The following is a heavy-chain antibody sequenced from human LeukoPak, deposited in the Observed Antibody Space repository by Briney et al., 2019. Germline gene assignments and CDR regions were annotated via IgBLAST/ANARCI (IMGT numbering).Heavy chain of an antibody. CDR3: ARGSEGGYPDAFDI. Sequence: SQTLSLTCTVSGGSISSNSYYWSWIRQPPGKGLEWIGYIYYSGSTNYNPSLKSRVTISVDTSKNQFSLKLSSVTAADTAVYYCARGSEGGYPDAFDIWGQGTMVTVSS. J-gene: IGHJ3*02. D-gene: IGHD5-18*01. CDR1: GGSISSNSYY. CDR2: IYYSGST. V-gene: IGHV4-61*01.